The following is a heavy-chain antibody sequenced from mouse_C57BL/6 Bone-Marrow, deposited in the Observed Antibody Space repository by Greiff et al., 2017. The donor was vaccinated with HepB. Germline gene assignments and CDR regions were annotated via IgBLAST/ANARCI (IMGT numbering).Heavy chain of an antibody. J-gene: IGHJ1*03. Sequence: EVQLQQSVAELVRPGASVKLSCTASGFNIKNTYMHWVKQRPEQGLEWIGRIDPANGNTKYSPKFQGKATITADTSSNTADLQLSSLTSEDTAIYYCAFLAYYSNHWYFDVWGTGTTVTVSS. V-gene: IGHV14-3*01. CDR2: IDPANGNT. CDR3: AFLAYYSNHWYFDV. CDR1: GFNIKNTY. D-gene: IGHD2-5*01.